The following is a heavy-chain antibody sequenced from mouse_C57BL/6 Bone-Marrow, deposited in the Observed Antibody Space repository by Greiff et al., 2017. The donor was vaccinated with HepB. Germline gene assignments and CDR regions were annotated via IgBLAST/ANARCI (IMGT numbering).Heavy chain of an antibody. CDR3: AIDGYYVWIAY. CDR1: GYTFTSYW. CDR2: IDPSDSYT. D-gene: IGHD2-3*01. J-gene: IGHJ3*01. Sequence: QVQLQQPGAELVMPGASVKLSCKASGYTFTSYWMHWVKQRPGQGLEWIGEIDPSDSYTNYNQKFKGKSTLTVDKSSSTAYMQLSSLTAEDSAVYYCAIDGYYVWIAYWGQGTLVTVSA. V-gene: IGHV1-69*01.